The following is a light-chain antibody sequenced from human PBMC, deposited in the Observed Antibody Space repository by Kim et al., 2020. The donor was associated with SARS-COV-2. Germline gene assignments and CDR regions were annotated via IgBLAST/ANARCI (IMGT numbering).Light chain of an antibody. V-gene: IGKV1-5*01. Sequence: SASVGDRVTITCRASQSISSWLAWYQQKPGKAPKLLIYDASSLESGVPSRFSGSGSGTEFTLTISSLQPDDFATYYCQQYNSYSATFGQGTKLEI. CDR3: QQYNSYSAT. CDR1: QSISSW. CDR2: DAS. J-gene: IGKJ2*01.